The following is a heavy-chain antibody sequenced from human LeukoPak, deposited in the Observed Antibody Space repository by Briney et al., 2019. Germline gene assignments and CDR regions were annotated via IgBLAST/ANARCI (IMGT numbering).Heavy chain of an antibody. CDR1: GFTLSSYW. CDR2: INQDVSEI. V-gene: IGHV3-7*01. D-gene: IGHD5-24*01. J-gene: IGHJ3*02. Sequence: GGSLRLSCAASGFTLSSYWMSWVRQAPGKGLEWVANINQDVSEINYVDSVKGRFTISRDNSKNTLYLQMNSLRAEDTAVYYCAREMATRGAFDIWGQGTMVTVSS. CDR3: AREMATRGAFDI.